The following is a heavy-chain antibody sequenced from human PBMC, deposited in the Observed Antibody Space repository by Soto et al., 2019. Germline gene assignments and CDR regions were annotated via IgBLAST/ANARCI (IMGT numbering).Heavy chain of an antibody. J-gene: IGHJ6*02. D-gene: IGHD3-9*01. CDR2: IWYDGSNK. CDR3: AREVPDYDILTGYYPKYYGMDV. CDR1: GFTFSSYG. V-gene: IGHV3-33*01. Sequence: GGSLRLSCAASGFTFSSYGMHWVRQAPGKGLEWVAVIWYDGSNKYYADSVKGRFTISRDNSKNTLYLQMNSLRAEDTAVYYCAREVPDYDILTGYYPKYYGMDVWGQGTTVTVSS.